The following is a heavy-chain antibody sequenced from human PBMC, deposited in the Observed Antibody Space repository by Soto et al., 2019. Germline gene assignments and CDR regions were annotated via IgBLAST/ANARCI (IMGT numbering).Heavy chain of an antibody. J-gene: IGHJ5*02. CDR1: GDSVSSNSAA. CDR2: TYYRSKWYN. V-gene: IGHV6-1*01. D-gene: IGHD6-19*01. CDR3: ARAKRGSGWYPEGHWFDP. Sequence: QVQLQQSGPGLVKPSQTLSLTCAISGDSVSSNSAAWNWIRQSPSRGLEWLGRTYYRSKWYNDYAVSVKSRITINPDTSKNQFSLQLNSVTPEDTAVYYCARAKRGSGWYPEGHWFDPWGQGTLVTVSS.